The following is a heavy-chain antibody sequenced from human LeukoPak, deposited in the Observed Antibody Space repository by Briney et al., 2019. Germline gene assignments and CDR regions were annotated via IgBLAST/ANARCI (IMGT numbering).Heavy chain of an antibody. V-gene: IGHV3-30*18. Sequence: GGSLRLSCAASGFTFSNYDMHWVRQAPGKGLEWVAVISYDGSNKYYADSVKGRFTISRDNSKNTVYLQMNSLRAEDTAVYYCAKDREGTTFDNWGQGTLVTASS. D-gene: IGHD1-7*01. CDR2: ISYDGSNK. CDR1: GFTFSNYD. J-gene: IGHJ4*02. CDR3: AKDREGTTFDN.